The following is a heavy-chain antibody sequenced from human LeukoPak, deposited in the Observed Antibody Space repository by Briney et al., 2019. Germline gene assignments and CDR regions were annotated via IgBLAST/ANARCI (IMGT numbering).Heavy chain of an antibody. CDR3: AKDGATAPPLGMGV. J-gene: IGHJ6*03. CDR1: GFTFSVYE. D-gene: IGHD3-16*01. CDR2: ICYDGSNE. V-gene: IGHV3-33*06. Sequence: PGGSLRLSCADSGFTFSVYEMNWVRQAPGKEVEWVAVICYDGSNEYYGAPVKGRFPIHRDNFQKALYLQMNSPRAEDTSVYYCAKDGATAPPLGMGVWARGTAVSV.